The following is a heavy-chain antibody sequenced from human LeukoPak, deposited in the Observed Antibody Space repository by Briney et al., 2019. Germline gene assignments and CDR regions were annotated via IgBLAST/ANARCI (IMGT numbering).Heavy chain of an antibody. CDR2: IYYSGST. D-gene: IGHD6-13*01. Sequence: SETLSLTCTVSGGSISSYYWSWIRQPPGKGLEWIGYIYYSGSTNYNPSLKSRVTISVDTSKNQFSLKLSSVTAADTAVYYCARGLVVTAAAGHGGYFDYWGQGTLVTVSS. CDR1: GGSISSYY. CDR3: ARGLVVTAAAGHGGYFDY. J-gene: IGHJ4*02. V-gene: IGHV4-59*08.